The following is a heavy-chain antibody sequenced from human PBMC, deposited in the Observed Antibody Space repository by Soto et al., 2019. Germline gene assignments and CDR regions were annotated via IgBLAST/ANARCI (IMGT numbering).Heavy chain of an antibody. J-gene: IGHJ3*02. CDR2: IYSGGST. CDR1: GFTVSSNY. D-gene: IGHD6-6*01. V-gene: IGHV3-66*01. Sequence: GGSLRLSCAASGFTVSSNYMSWVRQAPGKGLEWVSVIYSGGSTYYADSVKGRFTISRDNSKNTLYLQMNSLRAKDTAVYYCAREYSSSSAFDIWGQGTMVTVSS. CDR3: AREYSSSSAFDI.